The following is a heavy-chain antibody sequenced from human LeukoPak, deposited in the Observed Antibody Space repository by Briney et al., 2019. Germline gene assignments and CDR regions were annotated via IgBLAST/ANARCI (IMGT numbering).Heavy chain of an antibody. CDR3: AKLAKYFYGSETYYFFEH. V-gene: IGHV3-7*01. J-gene: IGHJ4*02. CDR1: GFSFTTYW. D-gene: IGHD3-10*01. CDR2: IKQDGTEK. Sequence: GGSLRLSCAASGFSFTTYWMGWVRQAPGEGLEWVANIKQDGTEKYYVDSVKGRFTISRDNAKNSLYLQMNSLRVEDTAVYYCAKLAKYFYGSETYYFFEHWGQGTPVTASS.